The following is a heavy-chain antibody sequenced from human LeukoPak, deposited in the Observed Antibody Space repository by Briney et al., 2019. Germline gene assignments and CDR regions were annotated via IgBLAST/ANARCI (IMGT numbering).Heavy chain of an antibody. CDR3: ARGRSGYYAFDI. CDR2: IYYSGST. Sequence: SETLSLTCTVSGGSISSYYWSWIRQPPGKGLEWIGYIYYSGSTNYNPSLKSRVTISVDTSKNQFSLKLSSVIAADTAVYYCARGRSGYYAFDIWGQGTMVTVSS. J-gene: IGHJ3*02. CDR1: GGSISSYY. D-gene: IGHD3-22*01. V-gene: IGHV4-59*01.